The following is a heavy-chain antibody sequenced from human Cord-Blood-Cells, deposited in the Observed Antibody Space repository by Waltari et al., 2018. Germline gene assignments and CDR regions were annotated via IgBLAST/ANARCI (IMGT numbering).Heavy chain of an antibody. CDR2: ISSSSSYI. CDR1: GFTFRCYS. Sequence: EVQLVESGGGLVKPGGYLRLSCADSGFTFRCYSMNWVRQAPEKGLECVSSISSSSSYIYYADSVKGRFTISRDNAKNSLYLQMNSLRAEDTAVYYCAREWFDPWGQGTLVTVSS. V-gene: IGHV3-21*01. J-gene: IGHJ5*02. CDR3: AREWFDP.